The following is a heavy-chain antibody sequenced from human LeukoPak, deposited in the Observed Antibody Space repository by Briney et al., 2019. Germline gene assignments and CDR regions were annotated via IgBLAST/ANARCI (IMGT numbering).Heavy chain of an antibody. CDR1: GGSFRGYY. V-gene: IGHV4-34*01. CDR2: INHSGST. J-gene: IGHJ4*02. D-gene: IGHD2-2*01. Sequence: AETLSLTCAVYGGSFRGYYWSWIRQPPGKGLEGIGEINHSGSTNYNPSLKSRVTISLDTSMKKISLKLNSVTAADTAVYYCASTERCSTTCPLDYWGQGTLVTVSS. CDR3: ASTERCSTTCPLDY.